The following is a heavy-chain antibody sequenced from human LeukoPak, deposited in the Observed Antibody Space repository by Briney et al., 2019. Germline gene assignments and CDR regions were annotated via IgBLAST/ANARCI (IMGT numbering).Heavy chain of an antibody. D-gene: IGHD3-10*01. Sequence: SETLSLTCTVSGGSISSYYWSWIRQPPGKGLEWLGYIYYSGSTNYNPSLKSRFTISVDTSNTQFSLKLSSVAAAATAEYYCARGRPFYYGSWSYYDYCGQGTLVTVSS. J-gene: IGHJ4*02. CDR3: ARGRPFYYGSWSYYDY. CDR2: IYYSGST. CDR1: GGSISSYY. V-gene: IGHV4-59*01.